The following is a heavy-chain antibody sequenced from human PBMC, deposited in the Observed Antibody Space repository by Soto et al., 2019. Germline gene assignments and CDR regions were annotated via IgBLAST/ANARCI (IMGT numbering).Heavy chain of an antibody. D-gene: IGHD6-13*01. V-gene: IGHV3-20*04. Sequence: EVQLVESGGGVVRPGGSLRLSCAASGFTFDDYGMSWVRQAPGKGLEWVSGINWNGGSTGYADSVKGRFTISRDNGKTSLVLQMNRLRAEDPALYYCARTPAAGTTFDYWGQGTLVTVSS. CDR1: GFTFDDYG. CDR2: INWNGGST. CDR3: ARTPAAGTTFDY. J-gene: IGHJ4*02.